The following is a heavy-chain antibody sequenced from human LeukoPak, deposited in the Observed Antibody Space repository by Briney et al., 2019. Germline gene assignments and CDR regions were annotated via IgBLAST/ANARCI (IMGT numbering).Heavy chain of an antibody. V-gene: IGHV3-23*01. D-gene: IGHD6-13*01. J-gene: IGHJ3*02. CDR1: GFTFSSYA. Sequence: GGSLRLSCAASGFTFSSYAMSWVRQAPGKGLEWVSSISGSGSSTYYADSVKGRFTISRDNSKGTLNLQMNSVRAEDTAVYYCAKTGYSSSWYEDAFDIWGPGTMVTVSS. CDR3: AKTGYSSSWYEDAFDI. CDR2: ISGSGSST.